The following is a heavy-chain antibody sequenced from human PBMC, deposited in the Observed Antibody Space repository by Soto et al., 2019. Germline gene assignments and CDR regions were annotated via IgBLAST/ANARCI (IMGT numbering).Heavy chain of an antibody. CDR1: GYTFTGYY. CDR3: AREAEQRGPIYYYYGMDV. D-gene: IGHD6-25*01. CDR2: INPNSGGT. Sequence: QVQLVQSGAEVKKPGASVKVSCKASGYTFTGYYMHWVRQAPGQGLEWMGWINPNSGGTNYEQKFQGWVTMTMDTSISTAYMELSRLRSDDTAVYYCAREAEQRGPIYYYYGMDVWGQGTTVTVSS. J-gene: IGHJ6*02. V-gene: IGHV1-2*04.